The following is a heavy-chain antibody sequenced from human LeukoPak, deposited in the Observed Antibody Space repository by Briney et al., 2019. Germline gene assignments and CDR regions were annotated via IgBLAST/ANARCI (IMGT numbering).Heavy chain of an antibody. CDR2: ISAYNGNT. V-gene: IGHV1-18*01. CDR3: VRGGIYEQWLVKLDY. CDR1: GYTFTSYG. J-gene: IGHJ4*02. D-gene: IGHD6-19*01. Sequence: GASVKVSCKASGYTFTSYGISWVRQAPGQGLEWMGWISAYNGNTNYAQKLQGRVTITTNTSTSTAYMELRSLRSDDTAVYYCVRGGIYEQWLVKLDYWGQGTLVTVSS.